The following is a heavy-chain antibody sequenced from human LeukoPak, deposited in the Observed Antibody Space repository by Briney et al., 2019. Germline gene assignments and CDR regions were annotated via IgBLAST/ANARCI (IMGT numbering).Heavy chain of an antibody. Sequence: KTSETLSLTCTVSGGSNSSGSYYWGWIRQPPGKGLEWIGSIYYSGTTYYNPSLKSRVTISVDTSKNQFSLKLSSVTAADTAVYYCARGGGFFGVVFRGVYYYMDVWGKGTTVTVSS. V-gene: IGHV4-39*01. J-gene: IGHJ6*03. CDR2: IYYSGTT. CDR3: ARGGGFFGVVFRGVYYYMDV. D-gene: IGHD3-3*01. CDR1: GGSNSSGSYY.